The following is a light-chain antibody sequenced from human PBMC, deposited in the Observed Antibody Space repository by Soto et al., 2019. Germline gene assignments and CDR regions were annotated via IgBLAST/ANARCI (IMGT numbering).Light chain of an antibody. Sequence: QSVLTQPPSVSGAPGQRVTISCTGSSSNIGAGYDVHWYQQLPGTAPKLLISGNSNRPSGVPDRFSGSKSGTSASLAITGLQAEDEADYYCQSYDSSRSGFYVFGTGTKLTVL. CDR2: GNS. CDR1: SSNIGAGYD. CDR3: QSYDSSRSGFYV. V-gene: IGLV1-40*01. J-gene: IGLJ1*01.